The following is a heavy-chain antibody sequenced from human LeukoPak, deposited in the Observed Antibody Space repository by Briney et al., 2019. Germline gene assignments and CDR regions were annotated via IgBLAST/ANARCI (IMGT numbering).Heavy chain of an antibody. Sequence: PSETLSLTCTVSGGSISSGGYYWSWIRQPPGKGLEWIGYIYYSGSTNYNPSLKSRVTISVDTSKNQFSLKLSSVTAADTAVYYCARDHNSYYDFWSGYSSGGWFDPWGQGTLVTVSS. J-gene: IGHJ5*02. D-gene: IGHD3-3*01. CDR2: IYYSGST. CDR1: GGSISSGGYY. CDR3: ARDHNSYYDFWSGYSSGGWFDP. V-gene: IGHV4-61*08.